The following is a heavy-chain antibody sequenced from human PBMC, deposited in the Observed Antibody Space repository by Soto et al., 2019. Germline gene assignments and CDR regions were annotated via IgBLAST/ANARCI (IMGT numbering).Heavy chain of an antibody. D-gene: IGHD5-12*01. Sequence: SDTLSLTCTVSGGSISSSSYYWGWIRQPPGKGLEWIGSIYYSGSTYYNPSLKSRVTISVDTSKNQFSLKLSSVTAADTAVYYCAIVGYYFDYWGQGTLVTVSS. CDR2: IYYSGST. J-gene: IGHJ4*02. CDR3: AIVGYYFDY. V-gene: IGHV4-39*01. CDR1: GGSISSSSYY.